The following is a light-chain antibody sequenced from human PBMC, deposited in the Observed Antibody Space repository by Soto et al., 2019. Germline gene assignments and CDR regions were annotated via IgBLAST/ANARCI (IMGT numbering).Light chain of an antibody. Sequence: AIQMTQSPSSLSASVGDRVTITCRASQGIRTDLGWYQQKPGKAPKLLIYAASTLQSGVPSRFSGSGSGTDFTLTISSLQPEDVATYYCLQYSNSLRTFGQGTKVEIK. J-gene: IGKJ1*01. CDR3: LQYSNSLRT. V-gene: IGKV1-6*01. CDR1: QGIRTD. CDR2: AAS.